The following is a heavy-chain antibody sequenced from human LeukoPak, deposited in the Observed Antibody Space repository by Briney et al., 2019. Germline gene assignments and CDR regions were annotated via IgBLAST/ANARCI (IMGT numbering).Heavy chain of an antibody. CDR1: GGSFSGYY. Sequence: SETLSLTCAVYGGSFSGYYWSWIRQPPGKGLEWIGEINHSGSTNYNPSLKSRVTISVDTSKNQFSLKLSSVTAADTAVYYCARGDVYWFDPWGQGTLVNVSS. J-gene: IGHJ5*02. CDR2: INHSGST. V-gene: IGHV4-34*01. CDR3: ARGDVYWFDP.